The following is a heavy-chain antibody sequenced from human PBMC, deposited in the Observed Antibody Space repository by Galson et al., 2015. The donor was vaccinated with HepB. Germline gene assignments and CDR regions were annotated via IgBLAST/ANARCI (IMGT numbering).Heavy chain of an antibody. CDR1: GGSFSGYY. D-gene: IGHD3-10*01. Sequence: SETLSLTCAVYGGSFSGYYWSWIRQPPGKGLEWIGEINHSGSTNYNPSLRSRVTISVDTSKNQFSLKLSSVTAADTAVYYCARGRKYYYGSGRYEGYYYYYYMDVWGKGTTVTVSS. J-gene: IGHJ6*03. CDR2: INHSGST. CDR3: ARGRKYYYGSGRYEGYYYYYYMDV. V-gene: IGHV4-34*01.